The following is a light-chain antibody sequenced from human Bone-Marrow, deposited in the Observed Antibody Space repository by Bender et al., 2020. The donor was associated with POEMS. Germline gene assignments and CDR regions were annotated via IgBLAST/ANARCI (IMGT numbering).Light chain of an antibody. V-gene: IGLV2-23*01. CDR3: CSYAGTHVV. J-gene: IGLJ2*01. CDR1: SSDVGSYDL. Sequence: QSALTQPASVSGSPGQSITISCTGTSSDVGSYDLVSWCQQHPGTGLCNRFSGSKAGNTAYLTISGLQAEDEADYYCCSYAGTHVVFGGGTKLTVL.